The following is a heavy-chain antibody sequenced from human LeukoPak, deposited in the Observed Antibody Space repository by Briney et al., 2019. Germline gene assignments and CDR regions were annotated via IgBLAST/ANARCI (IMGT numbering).Heavy chain of an antibody. V-gene: IGHV3-23*01. CDR2: ISGSGGST. J-gene: IGHJ6*02. D-gene: IGHD5-18*01. CDR1: GFTLSSYA. Sequence: PGGSLRLSCAASGFTLSSYAMSWVRQAPGKGLEWVSAISGSGGSTYYPDSVKGRFTISRDNSKNTLYLQMNSLRAEDTAVYYCAKELQLWVFRGVDVWGQGTTVTVSS. CDR3: AKELQLWVFRGVDV.